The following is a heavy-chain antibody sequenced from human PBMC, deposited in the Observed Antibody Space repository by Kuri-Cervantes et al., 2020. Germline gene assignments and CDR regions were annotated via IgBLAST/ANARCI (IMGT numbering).Heavy chain of an antibody. V-gene: IGHV3-48*01. J-gene: IGHJ4*02. CDR2: IGGSSSTTT. CDR3: EGFGELCGFDY. D-gene: IGHD3-10*01. CDR1: GFSFIGYS. Sequence: GGSLRLSCVASGFSFIGYSMNWIRQAPGKGLEWVSYIGGSSSTTTYYADSVEGRFTISRDNSKNTLYLQMNNLRPEDTAIYYCEGFGELCGFDYWGQGTLVTVSS.